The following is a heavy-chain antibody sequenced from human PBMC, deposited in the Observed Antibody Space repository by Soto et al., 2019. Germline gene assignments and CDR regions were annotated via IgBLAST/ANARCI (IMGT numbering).Heavy chain of an antibody. V-gene: IGHV3-48*02. Sequence: PGGSLRLSCAGSGFTFGTYSMNWVSQAAGKGLEWIAYISYDSDTIQYADSVKGRFTISRDNAKNSLYLQMNSLRDEDTAVYYCARLYYDYVWGQGTTVAVSS. CDR1: GFTFGTYS. CDR2: ISYDSDTI. CDR3: ARLYYDYV. D-gene: IGHD3-3*01. J-gene: IGHJ6*02.